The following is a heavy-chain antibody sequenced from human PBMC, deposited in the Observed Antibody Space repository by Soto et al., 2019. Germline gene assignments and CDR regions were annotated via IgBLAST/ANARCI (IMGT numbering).Heavy chain of an antibody. CDR1: GFAFSSYA. CDR2: ISYDGNYI. Sequence: LRLSCEASGFAFSSYAMHWVRQAPGKGLEWVGVISYDGNYIYYADSVKGRFTISRDNSKNTLYVQVNSLRPEDTAVYYCAKGILSATIGPYAMDVWGQGTTVTVSS. V-gene: IGHV3-30*18. J-gene: IGHJ6*02. CDR3: AKGILSATIGPYAMDV. D-gene: IGHD3-16*01.